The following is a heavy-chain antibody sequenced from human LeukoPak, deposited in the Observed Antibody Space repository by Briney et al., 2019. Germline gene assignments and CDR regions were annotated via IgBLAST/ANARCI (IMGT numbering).Heavy chain of an antibody. CDR1: GDSISSGNYY. CDR2: IYSTGST. Sequence: SQTLSLTRSVSGDSISSGNYYWTWIRQPAGKGLEWIGRIYSTGSTNYNPSLKSRVTISVDTSENQFSLRLSSVTAADTAVYYCARVTTGGYYNCWGQGTLVTVS. J-gene: IGHJ4*02. CDR3: ARVTTGGYYNC. V-gene: IGHV4-61*02. D-gene: IGHD3-22*01.